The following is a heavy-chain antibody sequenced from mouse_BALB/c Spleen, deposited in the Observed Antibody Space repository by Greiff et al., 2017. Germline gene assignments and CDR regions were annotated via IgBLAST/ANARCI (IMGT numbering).Heavy chain of an antibody. V-gene: IGHV5-12-2*01. J-gene: IGHJ4*01. D-gene: IGHD1-1*01. CDR3: ARQGATNAMDY. CDR2: ISNGGGST. CDR1: GFTFSSYT. Sequence: EVKVVESGGGLVQPGGSLKLSCAASGFTFSSYTMSWVRQTPEKRLEWVAYISNGGGSTYYPDTVKGRFTISRDNAKNTLYLQMSSLKSEDTAMYYCARQGATNAMDYWGQGTSVTVSS.